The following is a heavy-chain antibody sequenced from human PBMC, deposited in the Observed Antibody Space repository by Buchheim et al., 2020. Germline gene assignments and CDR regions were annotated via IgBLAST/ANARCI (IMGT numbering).Heavy chain of an antibody. V-gene: IGHV3-48*03. Sequence: EVQLVGSGGGLVQPGGSLRLSCAASGFTFSSYEMIWVRQAPGKGLEWVSYISSSGNTINYADSVKGRFTISRDNARNSLYLQMNNLRAEDTAVYHCARRVRYYYMDVWGKGTT. J-gene: IGHJ6*03. CDR1: GFTFSSYE. D-gene: IGHD1-1*01. CDR2: ISSSGNTI. CDR3: ARRVRYYYMDV.